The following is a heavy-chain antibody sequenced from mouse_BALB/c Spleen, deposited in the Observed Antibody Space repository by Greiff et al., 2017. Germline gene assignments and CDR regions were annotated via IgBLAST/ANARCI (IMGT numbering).Heavy chain of an antibody. CDR3: ARPSRHYAMDY. V-gene: IGHV1-69*02. CDR2: IDPSDSYT. J-gene: IGHJ4*01. CDR1: GYTFTSYW. Sequence: QVQLQQPGAELVKPGASVKLSCKASGYTFTSYWMHWVKQRPGQGLEWIGEIDPSDSYTNYNQKFKGKATLTVDKSSSTAYMQLSSLTSEDSAVYYCARPSRHYAMDYWGQGTSVTVSS.